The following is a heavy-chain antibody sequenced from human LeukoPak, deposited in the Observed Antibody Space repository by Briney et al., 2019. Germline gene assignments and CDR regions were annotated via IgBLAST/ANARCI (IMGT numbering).Heavy chain of an antibody. CDR3: ARGHDSSGYYTSPFDY. J-gene: IGHJ4*02. CDR2: IIPIFGTA. V-gene: IGHV1-69*13. D-gene: IGHD3-22*01. CDR1: GGTFSSYA. Sequence: ASVKVSCKASGGTFSSYAISWVRQAPGQGLEWMGGIIPIFGTANYAQKFQGRVTITADESTSTAYMELSSLRSEDTAVYYCARGHDSSGYYTSPFDYRGQGTLVTVSS.